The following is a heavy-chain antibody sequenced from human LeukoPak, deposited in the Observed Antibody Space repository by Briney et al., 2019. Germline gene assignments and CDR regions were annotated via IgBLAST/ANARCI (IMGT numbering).Heavy chain of an antibody. CDR2: ISSSSTYI. J-gene: IGHJ3*02. CDR1: GFTFSSYS. V-gene: IGHV3-21*01. D-gene: IGHD6-13*01. CDR3: ARDRYSSTLDAFDI. Sequence: GGSLRLSCAASGFTFSSYSINWVRQAPGKGLEWVSYISSSSTYIYYADSVKGRFTIYRDNAKNSLYLQMNSLRDEDTAVYYCARDRYSSTLDAFDIWGQGTMVTVSS.